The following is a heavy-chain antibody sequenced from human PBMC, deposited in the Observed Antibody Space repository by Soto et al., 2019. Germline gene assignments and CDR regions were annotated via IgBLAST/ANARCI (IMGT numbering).Heavy chain of an antibody. CDR1: GFSSSSHW. CDR2: IESDGSST. J-gene: IGHJ6*02. V-gene: IGHV3-74*01. Sequence: PGGSLRLSCAASGFSSSSHWMHWVRQDPAKGLVWVSRIESDGSSTWYADSVKGRFTISRDNAKNTLYLQMNSLGAEDTAVYYSARAVSGTRNAMDVWGQGTTVTVSS. CDR3: ARAVSGTRNAMDV. D-gene: IGHD1-7*01.